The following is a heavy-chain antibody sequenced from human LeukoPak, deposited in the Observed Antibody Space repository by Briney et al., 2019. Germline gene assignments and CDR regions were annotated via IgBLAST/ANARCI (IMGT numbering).Heavy chain of an antibody. Sequence: SQTLSLTCAISGDSVSSNIAAWNWIRQSPSRGLEWLGRTFYRSKWYNDYAVSVKSRIVINPDTSKNQFSLHLNSVTPEDTAVYYCIRASGAVAGPFDYWGQGTLVTVPS. J-gene: IGHJ4*02. V-gene: IGHV6-1*01. CDR1: GDSVSSNIAA. CDR3: IRASGAVAGPFDY. CDR2: TFYRSKWYN. D-gene: IGHD6-19*01.